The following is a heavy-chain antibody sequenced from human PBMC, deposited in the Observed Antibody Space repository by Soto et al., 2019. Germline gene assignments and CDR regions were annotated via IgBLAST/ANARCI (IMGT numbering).Heavy chain of an antibody. CDR1: GFIFSNFG. CDR2: ISSDEKIK. J-gene: IGHJ4*02. V-gene: IGHV3-33*01. CDR3: ARGLRSVLDY. D-gene: IGHD6-6*01. Sequence: PGGSLRLSCVASGFIFSNFGMHCVRQAPGKGLEWVAVISSDEKIKQYADSVRGRFAISRDNSKNTLYLQMTSLRAEDTAIYYCARGLRSVLDYWGQGTLVTVSS.